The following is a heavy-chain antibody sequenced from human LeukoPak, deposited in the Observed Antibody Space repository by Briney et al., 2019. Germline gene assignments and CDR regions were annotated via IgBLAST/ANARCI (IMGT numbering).Heavy chain of an antibody. J-gene: IGHJ6*03. CDR1: GGSISSGSYY. CDR3: ARDGDPKVGRYYYYDYMDV. Sequence: SETLSLTCTVSGGSISSGSYYWSWIRQPAGKGLEWIGRIYTSGSINYNPSLKSQFTISLDTSKNQFSLKLSSVTAADTAVYYCARDGDPKVGRYYYYDYMDVWGKGTTVTVSS. CDR2: IYTSGSI. V-gene: IGHV4-61*02. D-gene: IGHD2-21*02.